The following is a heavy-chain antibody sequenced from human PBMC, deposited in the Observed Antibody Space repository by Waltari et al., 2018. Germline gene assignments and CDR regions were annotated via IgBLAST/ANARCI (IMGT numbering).Heavy chain of an antibody. CDR2: ISWNSGSI. CDR3: ASPPDDY. V-gene: IGHV3-9*01. Sequence: EVQLVESGGGLVQPGRSLRLSCAASGFTFDDYAMHWVRQAPGKGLEWVSGISWNSGSIGYADSVKGRFTISRDNAKNSLYLQMNSLRAEDTALYYCASPPDDYWGQGTLVTVSS. J-gene: IGHJ4*02. CDR1: GFTFDDYA.